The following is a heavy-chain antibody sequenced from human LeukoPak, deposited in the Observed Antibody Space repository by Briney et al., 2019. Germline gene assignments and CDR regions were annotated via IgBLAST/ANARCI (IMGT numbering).Heavy chain of an antibody. D-gene: IGHD3-10*01. J-gene: IGHJ3*02. V-gene: IGHV3-23*01. CDR2: ISGSGGST. CDR1: GFTFSSYA. Sequence: PGGSLRLSCAASGFTFSSYAMSWVRQAPGKGLEWVSAISGSGGSTYYADSVKGRFTISRDNSKNTLYLQMNSLRAEDTAVYYCAKFYGSGSPWGDAFDIWGQGTMVTVSS. CDR3: AKFYGSGSPWGDAFDI.